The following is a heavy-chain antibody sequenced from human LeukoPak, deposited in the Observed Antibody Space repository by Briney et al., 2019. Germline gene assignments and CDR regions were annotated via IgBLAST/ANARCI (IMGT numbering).Heavy chain of an antibody. CDR2: ISYDGSNK. V-gene: IGHV3-30-3*01. CDR3: AKEGIMITFGGVIAHNWFDP. D-gene: IGHD3-16*02. CDR1: GFTFSSYA. Sequence: PGGSPRLSCAASGFTFSSYAMHRVRQAPGKGLEWVAVISYDGSNKYYADSVKGRFTISRDNSKNTLYLQMNSLRAEDTAVYYCAKEGIMITFGGVIAHNWFDPWGQGTLVTVSS. J-gene: IGHJ5*02.